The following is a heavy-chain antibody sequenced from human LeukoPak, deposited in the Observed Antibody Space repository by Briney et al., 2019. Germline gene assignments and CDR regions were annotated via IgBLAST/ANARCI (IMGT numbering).Heavy chain of an antibody. Sequence: GGSLRLSCAASGFTFSSYSMNWVRQAPGKGLEWVSSISSSSSYIYYADSVKGRFTISRDNAKNTLYLQMNSLRAEDTAVYYCARGGYCSSTSCPKSDYYGMDVWGQGTTVTVSS. CDR1: GFTFSSYS. CDR3: ARGGYCSSTSCPKSDYYGMDV. CDR2: ISSSSSYI. D-gene: IGHD2-2*03. J-gene: IGHJ6*02. V-gene: IGHV3-21*01.